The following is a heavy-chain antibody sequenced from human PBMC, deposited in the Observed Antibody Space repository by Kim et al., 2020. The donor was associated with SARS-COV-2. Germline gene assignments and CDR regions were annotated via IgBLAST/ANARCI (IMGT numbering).Heavy chain of an antibody. J-gene: IGHJ4*02. CDR3: ASLDTAMGIIDY. D-gene: IGHD5-18*01. V-gene: IGHV4-59*01. Sequence: NHHPSLKSRVTISVDTAKNQFSLKLSSVTAADTAVYYCASLDTAMGIIDYWGQGTLVTVSS.